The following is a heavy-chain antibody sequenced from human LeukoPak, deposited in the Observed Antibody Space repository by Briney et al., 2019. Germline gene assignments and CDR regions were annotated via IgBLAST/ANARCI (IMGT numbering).Heavy chain of an antibody. CDR1: GFTFSNSA. D-gene: IGHD1-1*01. V-gene: IGHV3-23*01. CDR2: ISISGGTT. Sequence: GGSLRLSCAASGFTFSNSAMSWVRQAPGKGLEWVSGISISGGTTYYAASVKGRFTISRDNSKNTVYLQLNSLRAEDTAVYYCAKEEVPNDYWGQGTLVTV. CDR3: AKEEVPNDY. J-gene: IGHJ4*02.